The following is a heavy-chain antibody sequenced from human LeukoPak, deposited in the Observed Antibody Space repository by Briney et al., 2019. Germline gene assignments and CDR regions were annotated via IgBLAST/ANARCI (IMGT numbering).Heavy chain of an antibody. CDR3: ARDEYDILTGYIDY. CDR2: ISAYNGNT. CDR1: GYTFTSYG. Sequence: GASVKVSYKASGYTFTSYGISWVRQAPGQGLEWMGWISAYNGNTNYAQKLQGRVTMTTDTSTSTAYMELRSLRSDDTAVYYCARDEYDILTGYIDYWGQGTLVTVSS. V-gene: IGHV1-18*01. D-gene: IGHD3-9*01. J-gene: IGHJ4*02.